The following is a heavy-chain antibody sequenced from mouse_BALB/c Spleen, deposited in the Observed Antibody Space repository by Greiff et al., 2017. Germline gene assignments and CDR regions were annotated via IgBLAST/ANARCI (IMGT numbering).Heavy chain of an antibody. CDR3: ARQLGLHYAMDY. V-gene: IGHV14-3*02. Sequence: EVQLVESGAELVKPGASVKLSCTASGFNIKDTYMHWVKQRPEQGLEWIGRIDPANGNTKYDPKFQGKATITADTSSNTAYLQLSSLTSEDTAVYYCARQLGLHYAMDYWGQGTSVTVSS. J-gene: IGHJ4*01. CDR1: GFNIKDTY. D-gene: IGHD3-1*01. CDR2: IDPANGNT.